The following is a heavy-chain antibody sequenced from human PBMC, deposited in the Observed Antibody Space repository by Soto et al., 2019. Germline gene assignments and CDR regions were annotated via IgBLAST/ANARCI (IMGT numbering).Heavy chain of an antibody. CDR3: ARGSRAMVSWFDP. D-gene: IGHD5-18*01. V-gene: IGHV3-21*01. CDR1: GFTFSSYS. Sequence: EVQLVESGGGLVKPGGSLRLSCAASGFTFSSYSMNWVRQAPGKGLEWASSISSSSSYIYYADSVKGRSTISRDNAKSSLYLQLNGLRAEDTAVYYCARGSRAMVSWFDPWGQGTLVTVSS. J-gene: IGHJ5*02. CDR2: ISSSSSYI.